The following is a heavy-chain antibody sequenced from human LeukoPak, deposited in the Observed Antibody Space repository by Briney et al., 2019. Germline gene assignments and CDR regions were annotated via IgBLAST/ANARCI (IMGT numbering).Heavy chain of an antibody. CDR2: IKKDGSEK. CDR3: AKSRLRNRITFGGVENWFDP. Sequence: GGSLRLSCAASGFTFSSYWMSWVRQAPGKGLEWVANIKKDGSEKYYVDSVKGRFTISRDNAKTSLYLQMNSLRAEDTAVYYCAKSRLRNRITFGGVENWFDPWGQGTLVTVSS. J-gene: IGHJ5*02. CDR1: GFTFSSYW. V-gene: IGHV3-7*01. D-gene: IGHD3-16*01.